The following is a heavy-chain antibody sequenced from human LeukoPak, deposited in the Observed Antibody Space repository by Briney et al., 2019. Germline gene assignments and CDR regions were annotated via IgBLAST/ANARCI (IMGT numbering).Heavy chain of an antibody. CDR1: GGSFSGYY. J-gene: IGHJ4*02. CDR3: ATQNYYGSGSSVDY. CDR2: INHSGST. D-gene: IGHD3-10*01. V-gene: IGHV4-34*01. Sequence: ASETLSLTCAVYGGSFSGYYWSWIGQPPGKGLEWIGEINHSGSTNYNPSLKSRVTISVDTSKNQFSLKLSSVTAADTAVYYCATQNYYGSGSSVDYWGQGTLVTVSS.